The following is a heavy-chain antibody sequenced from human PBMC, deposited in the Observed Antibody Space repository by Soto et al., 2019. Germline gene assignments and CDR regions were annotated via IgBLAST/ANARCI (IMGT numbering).Heavy chain of an antibody. Sequence: ASVKVSCKASGYTFTSYYMHWVRQAPGQGLEWMGIINPSGDSTSYAQKFRGRFTMTRDTSTNTLFMELSSLRSEDTAVYYCARDWEFGYWGQGTLVTVSS. D-gene: IGHD3-10*01. CDR3: ARDWEFGY. CDR2: INPSGDST. J-gene: IGHJ4*02. CDR1: GYTFTSYY. V-gene: IGHV1-46*01.